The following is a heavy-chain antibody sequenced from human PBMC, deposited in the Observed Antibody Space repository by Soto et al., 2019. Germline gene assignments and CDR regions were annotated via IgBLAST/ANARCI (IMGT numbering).Heavy chain of an antibody. CDR2: ISSSSSTI. D-gene: IGHD6-13*01. J-gene: IGHJ4*02. V-gene: IGHV3-48*01. CDR3: ARKATADDY. CDR1: GFTFRSYS. Sequence: GGSLRLSCAASGFTFRSYSMNWVRQAPGKGLEWVSYISSSSSTIYYADPVKGRFTISRDNAKNSLYLQMNSLRAEDTAVYYCARKATADDYWGQGTLVTVSS.